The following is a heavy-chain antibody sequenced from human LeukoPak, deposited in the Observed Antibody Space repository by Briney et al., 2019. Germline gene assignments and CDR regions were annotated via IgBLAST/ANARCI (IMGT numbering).Heavy chain of an antibody. CDR2: ISSSSLTI. J-gene: IGHJ4*02. CDR1: GFTFSTYS. D-gene: IGHD2-15*01. CDR3: ARDRGSNDPIDY. V-gene: IGHV3-48*02. Sequence: GESLRLSCAASGFTFSTYSMNWVRQAPGKGLEWVSYISSSSLTIYYADSVKGRFTISRDNAKNSLYLQMNSLRDEDTAVYYCARDRGSNDPIDYWGQGTLVTVSS.